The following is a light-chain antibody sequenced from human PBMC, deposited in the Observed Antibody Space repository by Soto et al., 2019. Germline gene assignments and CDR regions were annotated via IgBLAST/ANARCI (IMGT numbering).Light chain of an antibody. CDR3: QQYNNWPPRIT. CDR2: GAS. J-gene: IGKJ3*01. Sequence: EIVMTQSPATLSVSPGERATLSCRASQSVSSNLAWYQQKPGQAPRLLIYGASTRATGIPARFSGSGSGTEFTLTISSLQSEDFAVYYYQQYNNWPPRITFGPGTKVDIK. CDR1: QSVSSN. V-gene: IGKV3-15*01.